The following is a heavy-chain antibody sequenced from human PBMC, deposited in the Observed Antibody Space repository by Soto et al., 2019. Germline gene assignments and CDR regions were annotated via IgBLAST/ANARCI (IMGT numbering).Heavy chain of an antibody. CDR2: IIPILGIA. V-gene: IGHV1-69*02. CDR1: GDTFSSYT. D-gene: IGHD2-15*01. Sequence: VKVSCKASGDTFSSYTIRWVRQAPGQGLEWMGRIIPILGIANYAQKFQGRVTITADKSTSTAYMELSSLRSEDTAVYYCASAYCSGGSCPDFDYWGQGTLVTVSS. CDR3: ASAYCSGGSCPDFDY. J-gene: IGHJ4*02.